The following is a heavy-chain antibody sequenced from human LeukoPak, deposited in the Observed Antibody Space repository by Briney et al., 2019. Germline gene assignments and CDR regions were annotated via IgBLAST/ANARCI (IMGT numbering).Heavy chain of an antibody. D-gene: IGHD3-10*01. V-gene: IGHV4-34*01. J-gene: IGHJ4*02. CDR2: INHSGST. Sequence: KPSETLSLTCAVYGGSFSGYYWSWICQPPGKGLEWIGEINHSGSTNYNPSLKSRVTISVDTSKNQFSLKLSSVTAADTAVYYCARFITMVRGALDYWGQGTLVTVSS. CDR3: ARFITMVRGALDY. CDR1: GGSFSGYY.